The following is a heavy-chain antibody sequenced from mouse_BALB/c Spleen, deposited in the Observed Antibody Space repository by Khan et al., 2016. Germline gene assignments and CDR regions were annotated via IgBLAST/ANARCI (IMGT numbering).Heavy chain of an antibody. J-gene: IGHJ1*01. Sequence: VRLQQSGAELVKPGASVKLSCTTSGFNIKDTYMHWVKQRPEQGLEWIGRIDPANGNTKYDPKFQGKATITADKYSNTAYLQLRRLTSEDTAVYICARWGLPLYWYVDVWGAGTTVTVSS. CDR2: IDPANGNT. D-gene: IGHD2-2*01. V-gene: IGHV14-3*02. CDR3: ARWGLPLYWYVDV. CDR1: GFNIKDTY.